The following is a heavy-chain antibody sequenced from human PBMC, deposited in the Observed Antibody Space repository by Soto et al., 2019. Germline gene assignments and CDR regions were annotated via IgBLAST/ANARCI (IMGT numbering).Heavy chain of an antibody. CDR2: ISYDGSNK. Sequence: GFLRLSCAASGLTFSIHGMHWVCQAPGKRLEWVAVISYDGSNKYYADSVKGRFTISRDNSKNTLYLQMNSLRAEDTAVYYCAKVDCSGGSCYPVFAYWGQGTLVTVSS. J-gene: IGHJ4*02. CDR3: AKVDCSGGSCYPVFAY. D-gene: IGHD2-15*01. CDR1: GLTFSIHG. V-gene: IGHV3-30*18.